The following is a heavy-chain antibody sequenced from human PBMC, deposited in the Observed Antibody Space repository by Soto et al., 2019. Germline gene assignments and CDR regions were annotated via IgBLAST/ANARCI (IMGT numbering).Heavy chain of an antibody. Sequence: QVPLQQRGAGLLKPSETLSLTCVVSGMPLTIYSWNWIRQTPGGGLEWIGEVDHTRVTNYNPSLKSRLTISLDRSKSQFSLELTSVTAADTGMYFCARGSNYLTLWGQGTLVTVSS. V-gene: IGHV4-34*01. CDR1: GMPLTIYS. CDR2: VDHTRVT. J-gene: IGHJ4*02. CDR3: ARGSNYLTL. D-gene: IGHD4-4*01.